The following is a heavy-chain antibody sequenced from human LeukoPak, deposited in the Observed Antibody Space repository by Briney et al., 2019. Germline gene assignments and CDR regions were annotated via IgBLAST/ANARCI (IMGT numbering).Heavy chain of an antibody. CDR1: GGSISSYY. Sequence: PSETLSLTCTVSGGSISSYYWSWIRQPPGKGLEWIGYIYYSGSTNYNPSLKSRVTISVDTSKNQFSLKLSSVTAADTAVYYCARHVSRTTNVDYWGQGTLVTVSS. D-gene: IGHD4-17*01. CDR2: IYYSGST. V-gene: IGHV4-59*08. CDR3: ARHVSRTTNVDY. J-gene: IGHJ4*02.